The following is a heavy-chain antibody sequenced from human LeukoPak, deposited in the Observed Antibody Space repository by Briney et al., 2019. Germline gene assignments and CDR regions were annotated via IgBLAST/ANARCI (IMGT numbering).Heavy chain of an antibody. CDR2: INPSGGST. Sequence: ASVKVSCKASGYTFTSYYMHWVRQAPGQGLEWMGIINPSGGSTSYAQKFQGRVTMTRDTSTSTVYMELSSLRSEDTAVYYCARDLVRCSSTSCSPRPYYYYYYMDVWGKGTTVTVSS. J-gene: IGHJ6*03. V-gene: IGHV1-46*01. CDR3: ARDLVRCSSTSCSPRPYYYYYYMDV. CDR1: GYTFTSYY. D-gene: IGHD2-2*01.